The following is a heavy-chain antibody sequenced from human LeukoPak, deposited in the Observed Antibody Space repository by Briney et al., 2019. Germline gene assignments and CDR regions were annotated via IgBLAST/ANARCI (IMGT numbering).Heavy chain of an antibody. J-gene: IGHJ1*01. CDR2: INPDTGGT. V-gene: IGHV1-2*02. CDR3: ARAKTGAAHEYFEY. CDR1: GYTFTGYY. Sequence: ASLNVSCKASGYTFTGYYMHWVRHGPGQGLEWMGWINPDTGGTKYAQKFQGRVTMTRGTSISTAYMELSRLTSDDTAVYYCARAKTGAAHEYFEYWGQGTLVTVSS. D-gene: IGHD2-15*01.